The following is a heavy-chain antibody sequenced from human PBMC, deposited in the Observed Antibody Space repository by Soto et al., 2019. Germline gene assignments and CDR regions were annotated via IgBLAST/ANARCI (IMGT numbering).Heavy chain of an antibody. CDR1: GYTFTTYA. CDR3: AREVVVVAATPGWFDP. CDR2: INAGNGNT. Sequence: ASVKVSCKASGYTFTTYAMHWVRQAPGQRLEWMGWINAGNGNTKYSQKFQGRVTITRDTSASTAYMELSSLRSEDTAVYYCAREVVVVAATPGWFDPWGQGTLVTV. V-gene: IGHV1-3*01. D-gene: IGHD2-15*01. J-gene: IGHJ5*02.